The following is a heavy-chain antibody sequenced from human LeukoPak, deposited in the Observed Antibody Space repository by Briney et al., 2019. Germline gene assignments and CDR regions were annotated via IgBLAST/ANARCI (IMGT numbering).Heavy chain of an antibody. CDR2: INTNTGNP. CDR3: ARTIRSRYSSGCGY. J-gene: IGHJ4*02. CDR1: GYTFTSYA. V-gene: IGHV7-4-1*02. D-gene: IGHD6-19*01. Sequence: GASVKVSCKASGYTFTSYAMNWVRQASGQGLEWMGWINTNTGNPTYAQGFTGRFVFSLDTSVSTAYLQISSLKAEDTAVYYCARTIRSRYSSGCGYWGQGTLVTVSS.